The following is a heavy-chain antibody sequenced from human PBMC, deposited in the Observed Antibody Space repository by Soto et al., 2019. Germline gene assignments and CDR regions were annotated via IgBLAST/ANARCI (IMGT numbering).Heavy chain of an antibody. CDR2: IYYSGST. CDR3: ARAPAGGCSSTSCYPYWFDP. J-gene: IGHJ5*02. Sequence: SETLSLTCTVSCGSISSYYWSWIRQPPGKGLEWIGYIYYSGSTNYNPSLKSRVTISVDTSKNQFSLKLSSVTAADTAVYYCARAPAGGCSSTSCYPYWFDPWGQGTLVTVSS. V-gene: IGHV4-59*01. D-gene: IGHD2-2*01. CDR1: CGSISSYY.